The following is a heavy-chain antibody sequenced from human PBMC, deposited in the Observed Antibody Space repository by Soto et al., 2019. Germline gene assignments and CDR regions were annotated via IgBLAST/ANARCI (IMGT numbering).Heavy chain of an antibody. D-gene: IGHD1-20*01. J-gene: IGHJ4*02. CDR3: ATSQKGYNWKYFDN. CDR2: VFYTGFT. CDR1: CGCMSGIYYY. V-gene: IGHV4-39*01. Sequence: PXQILSVPWFVCCGCMSGIYYYWAWRRQSPGKGPAWIGSVFYTGFTSYNPSLESRVSVSVDTSKSQFSLKLSAVTAADTAVYYCATSQKGYNWKYFDNWGQGALVTVSS.